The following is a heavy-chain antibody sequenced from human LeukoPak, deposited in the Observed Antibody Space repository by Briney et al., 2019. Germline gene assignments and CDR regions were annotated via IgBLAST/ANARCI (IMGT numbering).Heavy chain of an antibody. D-gene: IGHD2-2*01. V-gene: IGHV3-21*01. CDR3: ARDRGYCSSTSCYSDAFDI. CDR2: ISSSSSYI. J-gene: IGHJ3*02. Sequence: PGGSLRLSCAASGFTFSSYSMNWVRQAPGKGLEWVSSISSSSSYIYYADSVKGRLTISRDNAKNSLYLQMNSLRAEDTAVYYCARDRGYCSSTSCYSDAFDIWGQGTMVTVSS. CDR1: GFTFSSYS.